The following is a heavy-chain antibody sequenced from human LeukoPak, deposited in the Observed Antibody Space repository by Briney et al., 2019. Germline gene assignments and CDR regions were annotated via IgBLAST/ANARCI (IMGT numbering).Heavy chain of an antibody. D-gene: IGHD3-3*01. CDR3: ARVNFWSGYYGNLYYNYMDV. Sequence: ASVKVSXKASGYSFTSYGISWVRQAPGQGLEWMGWISAYNGNTNYAQKLQGRVTMTTDTSTSTAYMELRSLRSDDTAVYYCARVNFWSGYYGNLYYNYMDVWGKGTTVTVSS. CDR1: GYSFTSYG. J-gene: IGHJ6*03. V-gene: IGHV1-18*01. CDR2: ISAYNGNT.